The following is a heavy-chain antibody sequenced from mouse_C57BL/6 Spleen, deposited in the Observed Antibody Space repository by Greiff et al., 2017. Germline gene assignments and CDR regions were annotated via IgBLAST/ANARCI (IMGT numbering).Heavy chain of an antibody. CDR2: IYPGDGDT. D-gene: IGHD2-12*01. CDR1: GYAFSSSW. V-gene: IGHV1-82*01. J-gene: IGHJ4*01. Sequence: QVQLQQSGPELVKPGASVKISCKASGYAFSSSWMNWVKQRPGKGLEWIGRIYPGDGDTNYNGKFKGKATLTADKSSSTAYMQLSSLTSEDSAVYFCARERVYDDDAMDYWGQGTSGTVSS. CDR3: ARERVYDDDAMDY.